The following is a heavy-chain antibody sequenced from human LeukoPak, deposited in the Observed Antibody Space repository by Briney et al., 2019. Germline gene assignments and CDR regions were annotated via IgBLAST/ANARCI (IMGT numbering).Heavy chain of an antibody. CDR2: INHSGST. J-gene: IGHJ6*02. Sequence: SETLSLTCAVYGGSFSGYYWSWIRQPPGKELEWIGEINHSGSTNYNPSLKSRVTISVDTSKNQFSLKLSSVTAADTAVYYCARDLTERPRGYSSSGTYGMDVWGQGTTVTVSS. V-gene: IGHV4-34*01. CDR3: ARDLTERPRGYSSSGTYGMDV. D-gene: IGHD6-13*01. CDR1: GGSFSGYY.